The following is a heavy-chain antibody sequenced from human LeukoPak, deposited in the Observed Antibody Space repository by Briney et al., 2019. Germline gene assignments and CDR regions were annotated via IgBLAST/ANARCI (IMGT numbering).Heavy chain of an antibody. J-gene: IGHJ4*02. D-gene: IGHD3-9*01. Sequence: PGGSLRLSCTASGFTFSSYGMHWVRQAPGKGLEWVTVISYDGSNKYFADSVKGRFTISRDNSKNTLYLQMNSLRAEDTAVYYCANNPGRYWGQGTLVTVSS. CDR2: ISYDGSNK. CDR1: GFTFSSYG. CDR3: ANNPGRY. V-gene: IGHV3-30*18.